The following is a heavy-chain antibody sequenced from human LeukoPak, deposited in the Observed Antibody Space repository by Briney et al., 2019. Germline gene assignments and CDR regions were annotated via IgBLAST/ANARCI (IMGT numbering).Heavy chain of an antibody. CDR3: ARDPGSGSYYIWDY. Sequence: QTGGSLRLSCAASGFTFSSYEMNWVRQAPGKGLEWVSYISSSGSTIYYADSVKGRFTISRDNAKNSLYLQMNSLRAEDTAVYYCARDPGSGSYYIWDYWGQGTLVTVSS. D-gene: IGHD1-26*01. CDR2: ISSSGSTI. J-gene: IGHJ4*02. V-gene: IGHV3-48*03. CDR1: GFTFSSYE.